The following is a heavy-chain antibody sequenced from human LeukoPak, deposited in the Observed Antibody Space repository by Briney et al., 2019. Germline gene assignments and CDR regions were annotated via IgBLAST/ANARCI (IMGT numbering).Heavy chain of an antibody. CDR3: ARGVRYSSGWYY. Sequence: SETLSLTCTVSGGSISSSSNYWGWIRQPPGKGLEWIGSIYYSGSTYYNPSLKSRVTISVDTSKNQFSLKLSSVTAADTAVYYCARGVRYSSGWYYWGQGTLVTVSS. CDR2: IYYSGST. CDR1: GGSISSSSNY. D-gene: IGHD6-19*01. J-gene: IGHJ4*02. V-gene: IGHV4-39*01.